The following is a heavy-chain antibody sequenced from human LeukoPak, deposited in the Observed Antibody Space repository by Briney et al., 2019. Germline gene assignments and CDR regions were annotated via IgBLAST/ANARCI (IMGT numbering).Heavy chain of an antibody. CDR2: IIPIFGTA. V-gene: IGHV1-69*13. D-gene: IGHD4-17*01. CDR3: AREGYYGDYEGWFDP. Sequence: GASVKVSCKASGGTFSSYAISWVRQAPGQGLEWMGGIIPIFGTANYAQKFQGRVTITADESTSTAYMELSSLRSEDTAVYYCAREGYYGDYEGWFDPWGQGTLVTVSS. J-gene: IGHJ5*02. CDR1: GGTFSSYA.